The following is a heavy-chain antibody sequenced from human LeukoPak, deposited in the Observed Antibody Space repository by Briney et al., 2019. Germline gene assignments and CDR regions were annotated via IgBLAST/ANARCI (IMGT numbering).Heavy chain of an antibody. D-gene: IGHD3-3*01. CDR1: GGSISSYY. J-gene: IGHJ4*02. CDR2: IYYSGST. Sequence: KPSETLSLTCTVSGGSISSYYWSWIRQPPGKGLEWIGYIYYSGSTNYNPSLKSRVTISVDTSKNQFSLKLSSVTAADTAVYYCARSTYYDFWSGYSAPARYFDYWGQGTLVTVSS. V-gene: IGHV4-59*01. CDR3: ARSTYYDFWSGYSAPARYFDY.